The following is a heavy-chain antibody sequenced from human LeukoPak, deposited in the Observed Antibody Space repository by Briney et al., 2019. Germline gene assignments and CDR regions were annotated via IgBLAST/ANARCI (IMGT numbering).Heavy chain of an antibody. Sequence: KASETLSLTCAVSGGSISSYYWSWIRQPPGKGLEWIGYIYYSGSTNYNPSLKSRVTISVDTSKNQFSLKLSSVTAADTAVYYCARRVGYGGYFDYWGQGTLVTVSS. D-gene: IGHD1-26*01. CDR2: IYYSGST. V-gene: IGHV4-59*08. CDR3: ARRVGYGGYFDY. J-gene: IGHJ4*02. CDR1: GGSISSYY.